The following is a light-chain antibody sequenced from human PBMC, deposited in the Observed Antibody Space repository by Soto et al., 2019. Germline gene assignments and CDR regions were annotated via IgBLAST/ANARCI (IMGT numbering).Light chain of an antibody. V-gene: IGKV3-11*01. Sequence: LVLRQSPVTLSLSPGDRATLSCRASQSVSTYLAWYQQKPGQAPRLLIYSASTRASGIPDRFSGSGSGTDFTLTISSLEPEDFAVYYCQQRSNWPTFGQGTRLEI. J-gene: IGKJ5*01. CDR2: SAS. CDR3: QQRSNWPT. CDR1: QSVSTY.